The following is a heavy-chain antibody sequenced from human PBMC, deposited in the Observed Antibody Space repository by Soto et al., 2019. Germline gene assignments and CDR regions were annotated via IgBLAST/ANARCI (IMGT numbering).Heavy chain of an antibody. CDR2: INHSGST. D-gene: IGHD3-10*01. CDR1: GGSFSGYY. V-gene: IGHV4-34*01. J-gene: IGHJ5*02. CDR3: ARGQASAGTGGWFDP. Sequence: SETLSLTCAVYGGSFSGYYWSWIRQPPGKGLEWIGEINHSGSTNYNPSLKSRVTISVDTSKNQFSLKLSSVTAADTAVYYCARGQASAGTGGWFDPWGQGTLVTVSS.